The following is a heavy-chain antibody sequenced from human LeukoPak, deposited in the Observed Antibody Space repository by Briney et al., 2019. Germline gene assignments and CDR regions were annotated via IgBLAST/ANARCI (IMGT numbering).Heavy chain of an antibody. V-gene: IGHV3-74*01. CDR1: GFTFSRYW. CDR3: ARVASGSYNWFDP. Sequence: HPGGSLRLSCAASGFTFSRYWMHWVRQAPKKGLVWVSRINTDGSRTTYADSVKGRFTISRDNAKNTVYLQMNSLRAEDTAVYYCARVASGSYNWFDPWAREPWSPSPQ. CDR2: INTDGSRT. J-gene: IGHJ5*02. D-gene: IGHD3-10*01.